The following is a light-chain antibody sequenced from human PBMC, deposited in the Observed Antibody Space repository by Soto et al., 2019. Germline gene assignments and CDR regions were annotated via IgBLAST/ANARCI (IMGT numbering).Light chain of an antibody. J-gene: IGKJ5*01. CDR3: QQYDNSPIT. CDR1: QRLSASD. V-gene: IGKV3-20*01. CDR2: GAS. Sequence: EIVLTQSPGTLSLSQGQRATLSCRASQRLSASDIAWYQQKPGQAPRLLIYGASSRATGIPDRFSGTGSETDFTLTISRLEPEDFAVYYCQQYDNSPITFGQGTLLEVK.